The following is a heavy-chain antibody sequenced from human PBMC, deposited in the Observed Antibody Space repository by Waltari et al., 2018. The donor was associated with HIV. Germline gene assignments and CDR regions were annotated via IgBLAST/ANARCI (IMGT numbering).Heavy chain of an antibody. CDR2: MNPNSGNT. Sequence: QVQLVQSGAEVKKPGASVKVSCKASGYTFTSYDINWVRQATGQGLEWMGWMNPNSGNTGFAQKFQGRVTMTRNTSISTAYMELSSLRSEDTAIYYCARERPFRVPGQRVTPSHSFDFWGQGALVTVSS. J-gene: IGHJ4*02. V-gene: IGHV1-8*01. D-gene: IGHD6-19*01. CDR3: ARERPFRVPGQRVTPSHSFDF. CDR1: GYTFTSYD.